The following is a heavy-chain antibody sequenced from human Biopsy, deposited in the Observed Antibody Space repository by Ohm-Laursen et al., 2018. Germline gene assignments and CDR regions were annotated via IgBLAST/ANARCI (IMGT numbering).Heavy chain of an antibody. J-gene: IGHJ4*02. CDR1: EFTFSDYY. Sequence: FPRLSCAASEFTFSDYYMSWIRQAPGKGLEWLSYISGSGTTIFYADSVKGRFTVSRDNAKNSLYLQMNSLTVEDTAVYYCARDGAGSYHDYWGQGTLVTVSS. CDR3: ARDGAGSYHDY. D-gene: IGHD3-10*01. V-gene: IGHV3-11*01. CDR2: ISGSGTTI.